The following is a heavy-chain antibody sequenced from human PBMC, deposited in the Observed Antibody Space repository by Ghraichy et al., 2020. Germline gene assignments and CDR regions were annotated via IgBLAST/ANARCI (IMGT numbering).Heavy chain of an antibody. CDR1: GFTFSSYW. CDR2: IKSDGSST. Sequence: GGSLRLSCAASGFTFSSYWMHWVRQAPGKGLVWVSRIKSDGSSTSYADSVKGRSTISRDNAKNTLYLQMNSLRAEDTAVYYCARGVGTAGAWDWGQGTLVTVSS. CDR3: ARGVGTAGAWD. D-gene: IGHD2-21*02. V-gene: IGHV3-74*01. J-gene: IGHJ4*02.